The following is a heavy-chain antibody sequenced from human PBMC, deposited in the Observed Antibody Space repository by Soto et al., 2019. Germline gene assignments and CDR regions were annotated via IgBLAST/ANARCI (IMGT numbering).Heavy chain of an antibody. CDR3: SRGPSSALLCSSGRLEF. CDR1: GYTFTDYY. D-gene: IGHD6-19*01. CDR2: INPNTGGT. J-gene: IGHJ4*02. V-gene: IGHV1-2*04. Sequence: QVQLVQSGAEVKKPGASVKVSCKASGYTFTDYYIHWVRQAPAQGLEWMGWINPNTGGTNYAQKFEGWVTMTRDPSVNPAYKEANRLISDGTAVYYCSRGPSSALLCSSGRLEFWGQGSLVTVSS.